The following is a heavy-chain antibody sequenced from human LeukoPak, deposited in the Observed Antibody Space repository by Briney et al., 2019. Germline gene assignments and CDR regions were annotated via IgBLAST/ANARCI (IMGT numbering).Heavy chain of an antibody. J-gene: IGHJ4*02. Sequence: ASVKVSCKASGYTFTSYDINWVRQATGQGLEWVGILNPSGGTSYAQNLQGRITMTRDTSTSTLYMELSSLRSEDTAVYYCAREGVAGTGLDFWGQGTLVTVSS. CDR2: LNPSGGT. CDR3: AREGVAGTGLDF. D-gene: IGHD6-13*01. V-gene: IGHV1-46*01. CDR1: GYTFTSYD.